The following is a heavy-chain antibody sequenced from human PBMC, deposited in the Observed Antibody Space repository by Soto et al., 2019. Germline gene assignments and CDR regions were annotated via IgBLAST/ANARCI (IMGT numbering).Heavy chain of an antibody. CDR3: ARTDDSSGYDPGDY. J-gene: IGHJ4*02. D-gene: IGHD3-22*01. Sequence: QVQLVESGGGVVQPGRSLRLSCAASGFTFSSYAMHWVRQAPGKGLEWVAVISYDGSNKYYADSVKGRFTISRDNSKNTLYLQMNCLRAEDTAVYYCARTDDSSGYDPGDYWGQGTLVTVSS. CDR2: ISYDGSNK. CDR1: GFTFSSYA. V-gene: IGHV3-30-3*01.